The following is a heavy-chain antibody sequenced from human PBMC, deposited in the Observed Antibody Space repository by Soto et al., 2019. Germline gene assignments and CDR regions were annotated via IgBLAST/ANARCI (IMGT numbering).Heavy chain of an antibody. D-gene: IGHD6-19*01. V-gene: IGHV3-23*01. CDR1: GFTFSSYA. Sequence: GGSLRLSCAASGFTFSSYAMSWVRQAPGKGLEWVSAISGSGGSTYYADSVKGRFTISRDNSKNTLYLQMNSLRAEDTAVYYCAKDRKEGRAVAGLIDYWGQGTLVTVSS. J-gene: IGHJ4*02. CDR2: ISGSGGST. CDR3: AKDRKEGRAVAGLIDY.